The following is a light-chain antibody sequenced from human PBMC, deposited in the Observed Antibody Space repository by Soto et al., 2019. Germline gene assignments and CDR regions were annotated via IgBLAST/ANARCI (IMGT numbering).Light chain of an antibody. CDR1: SSDIGDYNY. V-gene: IGLV2-8*01. CDR2: EVS. J-gene: IGLJ2*01. CDR3: SSYAGSKNYVV. Sequence: QSALTQPPSASGSPGQSVTISCTGTSSDIGDYNYVSWYQQHPGKAPKLMIYEVSKRPSGVPDRFSGSKSGNTASLTVSGLQAEYEADYYCSSYAGSKNYVVFGGGTKLTVL.